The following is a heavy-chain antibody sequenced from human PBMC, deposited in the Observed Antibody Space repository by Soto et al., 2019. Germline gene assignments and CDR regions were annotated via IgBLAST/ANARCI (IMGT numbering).Heavy chain of an antibody. D-gene: IGHD3-9*01. Sequence: SETLSLTCSASGGSITSSSHFWCWVRQPPGKGLEWIGTIYFTGNTYYTPSLKSRLTMSIDTSKNEFSLRLNSVTAADTAVYYCAGQTFTITAASYGRGNWFDPWGPGTLVTVSS. V-gene: IGHV4-39*01. CDR3: AGQTFTITAASYGRGNWFDP. J-gene: IGHJ5*02. CDR2: IYFTGNT. CDR1: GGSITSSSHF.